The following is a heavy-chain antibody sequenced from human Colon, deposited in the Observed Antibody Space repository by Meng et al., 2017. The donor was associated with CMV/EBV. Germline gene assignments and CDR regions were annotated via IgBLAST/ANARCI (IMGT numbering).Heavy chain of an antibody. CDR1: GFTFSNAW. CDR3: LTEGYCSSTSCPNYYYYGMNV. CDR2: IKSKTDGGTT. J-gene: IGHJ6*02. D-gene: IGHD2-2*01. V-gene: IGHV3-15*01. Sequence: GESLKISCAASGFTFSNAWLSWVRQAPGKGLEWVGRIKSKTDGGTTDYAAPVKGRFSISRDESENTVYLQMNSLKSEDTAVYYCLTEGYCSSTSCPNYYYYGMNVWGQGTTVTVSS.